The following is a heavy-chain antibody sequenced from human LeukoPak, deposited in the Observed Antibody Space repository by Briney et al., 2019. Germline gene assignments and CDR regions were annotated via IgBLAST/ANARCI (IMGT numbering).Heavy chain of an antibody. J-gene: IGHJ4*02. CDR1: GFTFDDYT. D-gene: IGHD3-22*01. CDR3: AKDPRTYYYDSSGYPYYFDY. Sequence: PGRSLRLSCAASGFTFDDYTMHWVRQAPGKGLEWVSGISWNSGSIGYADSVKGRFTISRDNAKNSLYLQMNSLRAEDTAVYYCAKDPRTYYYDSSGYPYYFDYWGQGTLVTVSS. CDR2: ISWNSGSI. V-gene: IGHV3-9*01.